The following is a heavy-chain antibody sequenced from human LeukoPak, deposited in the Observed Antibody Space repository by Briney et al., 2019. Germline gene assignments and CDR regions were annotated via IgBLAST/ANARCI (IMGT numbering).Heavy chain of an antibody. Sequence: ASVKVSCKASGYTFTSYDINWVRQATGQGLEWMGWMNPNSGSTGYAQKFQGRVTITRNTSISTAYMELSSLRSEDTAMYYCARAERTPYYYGSRSYYSVYWGQGTLVTVSS. J-gene: IGHJ4*02. CDR2: MNPNSGST. D-gene: IGHD3-10*01. CDR3: ARAERTPYYYGSRSYYSVY. CDR1: GYTFTSYD. V-gene: IGHV1-8*03.